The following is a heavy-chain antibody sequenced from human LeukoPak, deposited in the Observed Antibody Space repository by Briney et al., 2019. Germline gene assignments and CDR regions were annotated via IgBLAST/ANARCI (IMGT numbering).Heavy chain of an antibody. CDR2: ISVYNGQT. D-gene: IGHD1-26*01. Sequence: GASVKVSCKASGYTFNSYGINWVRQAPGQGLEWMGWISVYNGQTNYAHKFQGRVTMTTDTSTRTVYMELRSLRSDDTAVYYCARDSGWELQHCYFDHWGQGALVTVSA. CDR3: ARDSGWELQHCYFDH. J-gene: IGHJ4*02. V-gene: IGHV1-18*01. CDR1: GYTFNSYG.